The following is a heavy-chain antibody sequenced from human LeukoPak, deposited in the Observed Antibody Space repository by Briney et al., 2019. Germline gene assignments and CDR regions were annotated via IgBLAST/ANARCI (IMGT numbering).Heavy chain of an antibody. V-gene: IGHV4-59*08. CDR3: ARHDIVVIPAAMPTNFDQ. D-gene: IGHD2-2*01. CDR2: IYYSGST. J-gene: IGHJ4*02. Sequence: SETLSLTCTVSGGSISSYYWSWIRQPPGKGLEWIGYIYYSGSTKYNPSLKSRVTISIDTSKNQFSLKLRSVTAADTALYYCARHDIVVIPAAMPTNFDQWGQGALVTVSS. CDR1: GGSISSYY.